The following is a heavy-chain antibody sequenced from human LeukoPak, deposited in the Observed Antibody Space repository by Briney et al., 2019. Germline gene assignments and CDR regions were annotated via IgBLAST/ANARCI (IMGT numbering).Heavy chain of an antibody. CDR1: GGSISSYY. CDR3: AGGIRSSGWYVSK. CDR2: IYYSGST. J-gene: IGHJ4*02. D-gene: IGHD6-19*01. V-gene: IGHV4-59*01. Sequence: PSETLSLTCTVSGGSISSYYWSWIRQPPGKGLEWIGYIYYSGSTNYNPSLKSRVTISVDTSKNQFSLKLSSVTAADTAVYYCAGGIRSSGWYVSKWGQGTLVTVSS.